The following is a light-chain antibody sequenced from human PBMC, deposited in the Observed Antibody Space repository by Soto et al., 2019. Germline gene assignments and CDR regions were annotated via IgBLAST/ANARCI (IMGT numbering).Light chain of an antibody. CDR2: LNSDGSH. CDR1: SGHSSYA. V-gene: IGLV4-69*01. Sequence: QPVLTQSPSASASLGASVKLTCTLSSGHSSYAIAWHQQQPEKGPRYLMKLNSDGSHSKGDGIPDRFSGSSSGAERYLTISSLQSEDEADYYCQTGGTAVVFGGGTKLTVL. J-gene: IGLJ2*01. CDR3: QTGGTAVV.